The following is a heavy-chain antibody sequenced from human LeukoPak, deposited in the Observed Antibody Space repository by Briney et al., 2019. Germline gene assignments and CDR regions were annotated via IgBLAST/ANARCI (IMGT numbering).Heavy chain of an antibody. CDR1: GYSFTNYW. J-gene: IGHJ3*02. D-gene: IGHD4-11*01. V-gene: IGHV5-51*01. CDR3: ARPVDTTTLNAFDI. Sequence: GESLKISCKGSGYSFTNYWIGWVRQMPGKGLEWMGIIYPGDCDTRYSPSFQGQVTISADKSISTAYLQWSSLKASDTAMYYCARPVDTTTLNAFDIWGQGAMVTVSS. CDR2: IYPGDCDT.